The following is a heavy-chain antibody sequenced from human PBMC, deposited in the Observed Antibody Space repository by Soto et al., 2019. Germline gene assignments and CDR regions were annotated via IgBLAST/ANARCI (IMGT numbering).Heavy chain of an antibody. V-gene: IGHV4-28*01. CDR2: IYYSGTT. CDR1: GYSISSSNW. J-gene: IGHJ4*02. D-gene: IGHD3-9*01. CDR3: ARHPGYYDILTGYTTYYFDY. Sequence: SETLSLTCAVSGYSISSSNWWGWIRQPPGKGLEWIGYIYYSGTTYYNPSLKSRVTMSVDTSKNQFSLKLTSVTAVDTAVYYCARHPGYYDILTGYTTYYFDYWGQGILVTVS.